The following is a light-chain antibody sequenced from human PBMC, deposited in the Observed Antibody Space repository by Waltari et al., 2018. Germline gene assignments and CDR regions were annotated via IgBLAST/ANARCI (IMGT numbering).Light chain of an antibody. CDR2: NAP. J-gene: IGKJ1*01. Sequence: EVVLTQSTPTLSLSPGERATLAGRASQSVSVYLAWYQQRPGQAPRLLIYNAPDRATGVPARFSGSGSGTDFTLTISSLEPEDFAVYYCQQRTDRPPVTFGQGTRVEMK. CDR1: QSVSVY. CDR3: QQRTDRPPVT. V-gene: IGKV3-11*01.